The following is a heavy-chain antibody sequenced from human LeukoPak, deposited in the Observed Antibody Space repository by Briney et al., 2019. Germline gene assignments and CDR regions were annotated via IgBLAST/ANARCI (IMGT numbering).Heavy chain of an antibody. D-gene: IGHD2-2*01. CDR2: IRYDGSNK. CDR1: GFTFSSYG. CDR3: ARDIVVVPARAFDY. Sequence: GGSLRLSCAASGFTFSSYGMHWVRQAPGKGLEWGAFIRYDGSNKYYADSVKGRFTISRDNAKNSLYLQMNSLRAEDTAVYYCARDIVVVPARAFDYWGQGTLVTVSS. V-gene: IGHV3-30*02. J-gene: IGHJ4*02.